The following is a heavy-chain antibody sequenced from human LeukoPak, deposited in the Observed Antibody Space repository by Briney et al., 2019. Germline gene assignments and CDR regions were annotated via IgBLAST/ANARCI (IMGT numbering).Heavy chain of an antibody. D-gene: IGHD6-13*01. Sequence: SETLSLTCTVSGGSINNYYWTWIRQPAGKGLEWIGRIYTSGSTNYNPSLRSRVTMSIDTSNNQFSLDLSSVAAADTAVYYCARGIAAGGGYFDHWGQRTLVIVSS. CDR3: ARGIAAGGGYFDH. J-gene: IGHJ4*02. V-gene: IGHV4-4*07. CDR1: GGSINNYY. CDR2: IYTSGST.